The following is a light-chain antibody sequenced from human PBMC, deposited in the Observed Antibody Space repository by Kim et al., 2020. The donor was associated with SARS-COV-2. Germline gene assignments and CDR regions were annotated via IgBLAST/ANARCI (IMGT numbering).Light chain of an antibody. V-gene: IGKV3-20*01. CDR2: GAS. J-gene: IGKJ1*01. CDR3: QQYGSSPRT. Sequence: EIVLTQSPGTLSLSPGERATLSCRASQSVSSSYLAWYQQKPGQAPRLLIYGASSRATGIPDRFSGSASGTDFTLTISRLEPEDFAVYYCQQYGSSPRTFGQGTKVDIK. CDR1: QSVSSSY.